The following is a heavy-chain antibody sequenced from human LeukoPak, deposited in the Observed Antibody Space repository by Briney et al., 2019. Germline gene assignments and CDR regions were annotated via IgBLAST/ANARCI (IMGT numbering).Heavy chain of an antibody. D-gene: IGHD5-24*01. J-gene: IGHJ6*03. V-gene: IGHV1-8*01. CDR1: GYTFTSYD. CDR2: MNPNSGNT. CDR3: CVRGYNNHYYYYMDV. Sequence: GASVKVSCKASGYTFTSYDINWVRQATGQGLEWMGWMNPNSGNTGYAQKFQGRVTVTRNTSISTAYMELSSLRSEDTAVYYCCVRGYNNHYYYYMDVWGKGTTVTISS.